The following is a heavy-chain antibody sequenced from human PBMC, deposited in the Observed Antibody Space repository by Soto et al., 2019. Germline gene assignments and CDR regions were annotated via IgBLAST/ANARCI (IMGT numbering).Heavy chain of an antibody. CDR2: IYPDDSDT. J-gene: IGHJ4*02. CDR1: GFTFTTYW. Sequence: GESLKISCRGSGFTFTTYWIGWVRQMPGKGLEWMGVIYPDDSDTKYNPSFQGRVTISADKSNSTAYLQWSSLEASDTAIYYCARAFRSDYYAYWGRGTLVTVSS. D-gene: IGHD3-3*01. CDR3: ARAFRSDYYAY. V-gene: IGHV5-51*01.